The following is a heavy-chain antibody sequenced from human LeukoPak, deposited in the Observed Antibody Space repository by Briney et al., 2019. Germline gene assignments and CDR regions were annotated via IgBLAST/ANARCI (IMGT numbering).Heavy chain of an antibody. CDR1: CGSISSGDYY. CDR3: ARISRYYYYMDV. V-gene: IGHV4-30-4*08. Sequence: PLYLTCTVSCGSISSGDYYWSWIRHPPGKGLERIGYIYYRGSTYYNPSLKSRVTISVDTSKNQFSLKLSSVTAADTAVYYCARISRYYYYMDVWGKGTTVTVSS. CDR2: IYYRGST. J-gene: IGHJ6*03.